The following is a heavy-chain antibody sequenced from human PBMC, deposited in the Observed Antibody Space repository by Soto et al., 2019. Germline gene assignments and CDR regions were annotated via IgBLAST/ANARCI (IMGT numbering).Heavy chain of an antibody. V-gene: IGHV4-30-4*01. D-gene: IGHD4-17*01. Sequence: SETLSLTCTVSGGSISSGDYYWSWIRQPPGKGLEWIGYIYYSGSTYYNPSLKSRVTISVDTSKNQFSLKLSSVTAADTAVYYCAREHGDYERDYWGQGTLVTVSS. CDR2: IYYSGST. CDR3: AREHGDYERDY. CDR1: GGSISSGDYY. J-gene: IGHJ4*02.